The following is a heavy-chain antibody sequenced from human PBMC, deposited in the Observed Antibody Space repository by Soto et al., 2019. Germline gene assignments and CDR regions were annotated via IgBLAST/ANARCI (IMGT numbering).Heavy chain of an antibody. Sequence: PGGSLRLSCAASGFTFSSYAMSWVRQAPGKGLEWVSAISGSGGSTYYADSVKGRFTISRDNAKNSLYLQMNSLRAEDTAVYYCARVVHYYVSGSYHRPYFDYWGPGTLVTLSS. CDR1: GFTFSSYA. V-gene: IGHV3-23*01. J-gene: IGHJ4*02. CDR3: ARVVHYYVSGSYHRPYFDY. D-gene: IGHD3-10*01. CDR2: ISGSGGST.